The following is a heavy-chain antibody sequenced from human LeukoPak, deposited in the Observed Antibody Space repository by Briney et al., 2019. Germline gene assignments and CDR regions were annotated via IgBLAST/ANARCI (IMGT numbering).Heavy chain of an antibody. Sequence: PGGSLRLSCAASGFTFSSWAMNWVRQAPGKGLEWVSYIGSISGAIHYADSVKGRFTISRDNSKNSLYLQMNSLRTEDTALYYCAKAGDSSHFDYWGQGTLVTVSS. CDR1: GFTFSSWA. J-gene: IGHJ4*02. D-gene: IGHD6-13*01. CDR2: IGSISGAI. CDR3: AKAGDSSHFDY. V-gene: IGHV3-48*04.